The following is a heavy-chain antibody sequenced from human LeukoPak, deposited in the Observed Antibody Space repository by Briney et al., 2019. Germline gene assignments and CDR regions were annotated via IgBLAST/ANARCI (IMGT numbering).Heavy chain of an antibody. J-gene: IGHJ5*02. CDR2: INPNSGGT. CDR3: ARGDYGGNSFVVVWFDP. Sequence: ASVKVSCKASGYTFTGYYMHWVRQAPGQGLEWMGWINPNSGGTNYAQKFQGWVTMTRDTSISTAYMELSRLRSDDTAVYYCARGDYGGNSFVVVWFDPWGQGTLVTVSS. CDR1: GYTFTGYY. V-gene: IGHV1-2*04. D-gene: IGHD4-23*01.